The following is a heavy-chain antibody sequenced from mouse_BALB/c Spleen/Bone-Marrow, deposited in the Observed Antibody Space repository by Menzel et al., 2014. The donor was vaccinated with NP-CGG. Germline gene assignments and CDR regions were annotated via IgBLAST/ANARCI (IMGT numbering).Heavy chain of an antibody. D-gene: IGHD2-1*01. J-gene: IGHJ1*01. CDR3: ARRDYGKHFDV. CDR2: ISYSGST. V-gene: IGHV3-8*02. Sequence: EVQLVESGPRLVKPSQTLSLTCSVTGDSITSGYWNWIRKFPGNKLEYMGHISYSGSTYYNPSLKSRISITRDTSTNXYYLQLNSVTTEDTSTYCCARRDYGKHFDVWGAGTTVTVSS. CDR1: GDSITSGY.